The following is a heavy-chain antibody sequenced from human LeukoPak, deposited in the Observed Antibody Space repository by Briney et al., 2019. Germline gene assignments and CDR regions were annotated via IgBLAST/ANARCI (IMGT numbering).Heavy chain of an antibody. V-gene: IGHV4-59*01. J-gene: IGHJ6*04. D-gene: IGHD2-2*01. Sequence: SETLSLTCIVSGGSISSYYWSWMRHPPGKGLEGIGHIYYIGGTNYNPHPKSRVTISVAKTKNHLSVMLSSVTAEDTAVYYCARDSIIVVVPAAIGPDKQYDYYYGMDVWGKGTTVTVSS. CDR1: GGSISSYY. CDR2: IYYIGGT. CDR3: ARDSIIVVVPAAIGPDKQYDYYYGMDV.